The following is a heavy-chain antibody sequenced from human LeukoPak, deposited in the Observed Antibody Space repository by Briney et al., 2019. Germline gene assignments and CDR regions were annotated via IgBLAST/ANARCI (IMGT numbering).Heavy chain of an antibody. CDR3: VRRAGDWAVNWVDP. V-gene: IGHV4-39*02. CDR1: GGSITSTTYY. J-gene: IGHJ5*02. Sequence: SETLSLTCTVSGGSITSTTYYWAWFRQPPGEGLEWTGSLYYDGRTFYSPSLKSRVTISGDTAKNHLSLKLNSMTAADTAVYYCVRRAGDWAVNWVDPWGQGILVTVSS. CDR2: LYYDGRT. D-gene: IGHD2-21*02.